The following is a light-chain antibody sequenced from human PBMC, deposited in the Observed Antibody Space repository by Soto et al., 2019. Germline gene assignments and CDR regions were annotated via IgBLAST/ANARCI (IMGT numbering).Light chain of an antibody. Sequence: QSALTQPPSASGSPGQSVTISCTGTSSDVGAYNFVSWYQQHPGKAPKLMISEVTKRPAGVPDRFSGSKSGNTASLTVSGPQAEDGAVYYCSSYEGSGNLVFGGGTKLPAL. CDR3: SSYEGSGNLV. CDR2: EVT. J-gene: IGLJ3*02. V-gene: IGLV2-8*01. CDR1: SSDVGAYNF.